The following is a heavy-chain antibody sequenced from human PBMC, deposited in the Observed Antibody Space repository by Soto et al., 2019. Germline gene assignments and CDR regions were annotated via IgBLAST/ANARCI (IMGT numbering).Heavy chain of an antibody. J-gene: IGHJ6*02. D-gene: IGHD5-18*01. CDR3: AKELDTATASMDV. CDR2: IIPIFGTA. CDR1: GGTSSSYT. V-gene: IGHV1-69*01. Sequence: QVQLVQSGAEVKKPGSSVKVSCKASGGTSSSYTINWVRQAPGQGLEWIGGIIPIFGTANYAQKFQGRVTITADESTSTAYMALSSLRSEDTAVYYCAKELDTATASMDVWGQGTTVTVSS.